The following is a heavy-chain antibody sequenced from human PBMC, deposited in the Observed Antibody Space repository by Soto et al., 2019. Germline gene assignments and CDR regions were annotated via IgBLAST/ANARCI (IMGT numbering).Heavy chain of an antibody. J-gene: IGHJ4*02. CDR1: GGIFSIYS. D-gene: IGHD3-22*01. CDR3: ERRGSGYVWFNAL. V-gene: IGHV1-69*13. Sequence: SLNVSFKASGGIFSIYSIILLLHSPVQGLEWMGGIIPIFGKANYAQKFQCRVTINADESTNTAYMDLSSLKSEDTAIYYCERRGSGYVWFNALWGKGTMVNVSS. CDR2: IIPIFGKA.